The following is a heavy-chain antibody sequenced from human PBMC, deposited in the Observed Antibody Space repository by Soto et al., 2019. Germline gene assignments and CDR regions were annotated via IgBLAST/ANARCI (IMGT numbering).Heavy chain of an antibody. V-gene: IGHV3-72*01. Sequence: GGSLRLSCAASGFTFSDHYMDWVRQAPGKGLEWVGRTRNKANSYTTEYAASVKGRFTISRDDSKNSLYLQMNSLKTEDTAVYYCARAYSYYDFWSGYLNWGQGTLVTVSS. CDR2: TRNKANSYTT. J-gene: IGHJ4*02. CDR1: GFTFSDHY. D-gene: IGHD3-3*01. CDR3: ARAYSYYDFWSGYLN.